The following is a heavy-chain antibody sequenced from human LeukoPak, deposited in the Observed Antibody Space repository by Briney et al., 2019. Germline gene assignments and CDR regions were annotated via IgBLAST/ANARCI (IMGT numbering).Heavy chain of an antibody. V-gene: IGHV1-8*02. Sequence: ASVKVSCKASGYTFINPDINWVRQATGPGPEWMGGMNSNTGNTGYAQTFQGRVTLTRDTSTTTAYMELSSLRSEDTAVYYCARGSGSNGQDGFDPWGQGTLVTVSS. CDR2: MNSNTGNT. D-gene: IGHD3-10*01. J-gene: IGHJ5*02. CDR1: GYTFINPD. CDR3: ARGSGSNGQDGFDP.